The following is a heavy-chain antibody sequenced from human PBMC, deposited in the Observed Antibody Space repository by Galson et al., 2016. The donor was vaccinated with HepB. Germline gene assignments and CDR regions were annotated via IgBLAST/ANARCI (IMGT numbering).Heavy chain of an antibody. CDR1: GYTFTNYY. D-gene: IGHD1-1*01. CDR3: ARSTHWLEHFNY. J-gene: IGHJ4*02. Sequence: SVKVSCKASGYTFTNYYMHWVRQAPRQGLQWMGIINPTGSSTSYAQKFQGRVTLTRDTSTSTVYMELSSLRSEDTAVCYCARSTHWLEHFNYWGQGTLVTVSS. V-gene: IGHV1-46*01. CDR2: INPTGSST.